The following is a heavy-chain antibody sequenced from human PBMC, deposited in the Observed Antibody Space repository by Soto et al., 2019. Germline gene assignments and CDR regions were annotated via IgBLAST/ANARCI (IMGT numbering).Heavy chain of an antibody. Sequence: GGSLRLSCAASGFTFSSCAMGWVRQAPGKGLEWVSDIIDSGASTYYADSVKGRLTISRDNSKNTLYLQIHTLRAEDTAVYYCAKVSSSWYAGFFDLWGQGTLVTVSS. V-gene: IGHV3-23*01. CDR3: AKVSSSWYAGFFDL. J-gene: IGHJ4*02. CDR2: IIDSGAST. D-gene: IGHD6-13*01. CDR1: GFTFSSCA.